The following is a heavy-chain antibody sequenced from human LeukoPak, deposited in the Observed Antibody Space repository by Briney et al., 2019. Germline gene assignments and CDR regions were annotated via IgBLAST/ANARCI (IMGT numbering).Heavy chain of an antibody. V-gene: IGHV3-48*03. CDR1: AFTFSSYE. CDR3: ARASRYDGGGYGLDV. CDR2: ISSSAHTI. J-gene: IGHJ6*02. D-gene: IGHD3-22*01. Sequence: GGSLRLSCAASAFTFSSYEMNWVRQAPGKGLEWVSYISSSAHTIYYADSVKGRFTISRDNAKNSLYLQMNSLRAEDTAPYYCARASRYDGGGYGLDVWGQGTTVTVSS.